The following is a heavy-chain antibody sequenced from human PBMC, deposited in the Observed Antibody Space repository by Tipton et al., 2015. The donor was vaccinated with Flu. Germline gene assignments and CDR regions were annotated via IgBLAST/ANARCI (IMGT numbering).Heavy chain of an antibody. V-gene: IGHV4-39*01. CDR1: GGSISSSSYY. J-gene: IGHJ4*02. D-gene: IGHD6-6*01. Sequence: TLSLTCTVSGGSISSSSYYWGWIRQPPGKGLEWIGSIYYSGSTYYNPSLKSRVTISVDTSKNQFSLKLSSVTAADTAVYYCARLSSSFNLYFDYWGQGTLVTVSS. CDR2: IYYSGST. CDR3: ARLSSSFNLYFDY.